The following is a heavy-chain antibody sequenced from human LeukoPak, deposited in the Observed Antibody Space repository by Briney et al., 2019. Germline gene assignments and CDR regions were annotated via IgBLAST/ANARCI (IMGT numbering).Heavy chain of an antibody. CDR1: GYTFTGYY. V-gene: IGHV1-2*02. D-gene: IGHD5-12*01. CDR3: ARSPSGGYEPFDY. J-gene: IGHJ4*02. Sequence: ASVKVSCKASGYTFTGYYMHWVRQAPGQGLEWMGWIYPNSGGTNYAQKFQGRVTVTRDTSISTAYMELSRLRSDDTAVYYCARSPSGGYEPFDYWGQGTLVTVSS. CDR2: IYPNSGGT.